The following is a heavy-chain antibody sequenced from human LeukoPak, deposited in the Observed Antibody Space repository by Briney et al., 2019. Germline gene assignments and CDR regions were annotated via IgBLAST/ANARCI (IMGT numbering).Heavy chain of an antibody. D-gene: IGHD2-15*01. CDR3: ARGFCSGGSCYHHDAFDI. J-gene: IGHJ3*02. CDR1: GGSFSGYY. Sequence: SETLSLTCAVYGGSFSGYYWSWIRQPPGKGLEWIGEINHSGSTHYNPSLKSRVTISVDTSKNQFSLKLCSVTAADTAVYYCARGFCSGGSCYHHDAFDIWGQGTMVTISS. CDR2: INHSGST. V-gene: IGHV4-34*01.